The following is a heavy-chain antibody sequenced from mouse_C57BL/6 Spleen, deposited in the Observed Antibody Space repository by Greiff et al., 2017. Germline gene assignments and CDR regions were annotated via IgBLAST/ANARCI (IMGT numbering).Heavy chain of an antibody. Sequence: QVQLQQSGAELMKPGASVKLSCKATGYTFTGYWIEWVKQRPGHGLEWIGEILPGSGSTNYNAKFKGKATFTADTSSNTAYMQLSSLTTEDSAIYYCARFVDGNPSMDYWGQGTSVTVSS. J-gene: IGHJ4*01. CDR2: ILPGSGST. V-gene: IGHV1-9*01. CDR3: ARFVDGNPSMDY. D-gene: IGHD2-1*01. CDR1: GYTFTGYW.